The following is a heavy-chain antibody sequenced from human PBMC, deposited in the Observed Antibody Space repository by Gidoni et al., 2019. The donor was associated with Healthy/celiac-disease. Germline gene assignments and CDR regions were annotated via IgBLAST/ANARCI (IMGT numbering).Heavy chain of an antibody. CDR2: SSSSSSYT. CDR3: ARDGQLVGGHYYYYYGMDV. V-gene: IGHV3-11*05. CDR1: GLTFSDYY. Sequence: QVQLVESGGGLVKPGGSLRLSCAASGLTFSDYYISWIRQAPGKGLEWVTYSSSSSSYTNDADSVKVRFTISRDNAKNSLYLQMNSLRAEDTAVYYCARDGQLVGGHYYYYYGMDVWGQGTTVTVSS. J-gene: IGHJ6*02. D-gene: IGHD6-6*01.